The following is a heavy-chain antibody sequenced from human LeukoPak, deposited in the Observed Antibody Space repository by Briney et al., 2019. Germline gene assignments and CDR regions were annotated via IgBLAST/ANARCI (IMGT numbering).Heavy chain of an antibody. D-gene: IGHD3-10*01. CDR3: ARDFSMVRGGRGYFDY. CDR1: GGSISSYY. V-gene: IGHV4-59*01. CDR2: IYYSGST. Sequence: SETLSLTCTVSGGSISSYYWSWIRQPPGKGMEWIGYIYYSGSTNYNPSLKSRVTISVDTSKNQFSLKLSSVTAADTAVYYCARDFSMVRGGRGYFDYWGQGTLVTVSS. J-gene: IGHJ4*02.